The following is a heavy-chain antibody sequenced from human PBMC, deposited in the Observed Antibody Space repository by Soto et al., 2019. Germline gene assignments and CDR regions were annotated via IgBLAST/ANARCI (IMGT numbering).Heavy chain of an antibody. CDR1: GGSMRGYH. Sequence: QVQLQESGPGLVQASETLSLTCSISGGSMRGYHWNWIRQTPGKGVEWIGYLHNSGSPTYSSSLKRRVTMSVDMSEKQSSLKLASVTAADTAVYWCARDPVDGYAFFDSWGQGVLVTVSS. D-gene: IGHD5-12*01. CDR3: ARDPVDGYAFFDS. J-gene: IGHJ5*02. V-gene: IGHV4-59*01. CDR2: LHNSGSP.